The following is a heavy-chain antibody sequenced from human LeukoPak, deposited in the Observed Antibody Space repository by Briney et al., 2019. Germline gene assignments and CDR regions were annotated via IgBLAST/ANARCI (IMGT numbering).Heavy chain of an antibody. D-gene: IGHD1-20*01. V-gene: IGHV4-39*01. CDR3: ATLESSAVAFNWNDQGHTPFDN. Sequence: KPSETLSLTCTVSGGSITSFGYYWGWIRQSPRKGPEWIGSIYENGRSYYNPSLKSRVTMSVDTSKNQFSLKLLSVTAADTALYYCATLESSAVAFNWNDQGHTPFDNWGQGTLVTVSS. CDR2: IYENGRS. J-gene: IGHJ4*02. CDR1: GGSITSFGYY.